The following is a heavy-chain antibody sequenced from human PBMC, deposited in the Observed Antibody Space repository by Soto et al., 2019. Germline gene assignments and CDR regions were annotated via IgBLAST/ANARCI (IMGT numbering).Heavy chain of an antibody. J-gene: IGHJ4*02. CDR1: GGTFSSYT. CDR2: IIPILGIA. D-gene: IGHD6-19*01. Sequence: GASVKVSCKASGGTFSSYTISWVRQAPGQGLEWMGRIIPILGIANYAQKFQGRVTITADKSTSTAYMELSSLRSEDTAVYYCTRAPRGIIVAPGYWGQGTLVTVSS. V-gene: IGHV1-69*02. CDR3: TRAPRGIIVAPGY.